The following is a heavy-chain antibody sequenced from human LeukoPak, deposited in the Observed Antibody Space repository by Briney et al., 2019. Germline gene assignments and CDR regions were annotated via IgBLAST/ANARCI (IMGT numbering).Heavy chain of an antibody. D-gene: IGHD3-3*01. V-gene: IGHV3-30*03. Sequence: GGTLRLSCASSGFTFSRHGMHWVRQAPGKGLEWVAIISNDGSRKYYAHSVEGRFTISRDNSKNTLYLQMDSLRAEDTAVYYCARDRAWSYFDYWGQGTLVTVSS. CDR1: GFTFSRHG. CDR3: ARDRAWSYFDY. J-gene: IGHJ4*02. CDR2: ISNDGSRK.